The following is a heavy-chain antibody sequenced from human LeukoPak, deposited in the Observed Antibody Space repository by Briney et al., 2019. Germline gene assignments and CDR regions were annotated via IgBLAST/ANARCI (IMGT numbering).Heavy chain of an antibody. CDR1: EFTFPMYW. J-gene: IGHJ3*01. V-gene: IGHV3-7*01. D-gene: IGHD3-22*01. Sequence: GGSLRLSCAASEFTFPMYWMTWVRQAPGKGLEWVADIKQDGSEKYYVDSVKGRFTISRDNAKNSLYLQMNSLRAEDTAVYYCSAGEGYYDSSDYYSAWAFNVWGQGTMVTVSS. CDR2: IKQDGSEK. CDR3: SAGEGYYDSSDYYSAWAFNV.